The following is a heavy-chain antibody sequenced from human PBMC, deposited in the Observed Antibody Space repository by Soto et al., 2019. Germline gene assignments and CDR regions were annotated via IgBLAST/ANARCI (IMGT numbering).Heavy chain of an antibody. D-gene: IGHD6-6*01. V-gene: IGHV1-2*04. CDR1: GYTFTGYY. J-gene: IGHJ6*02. CDR3: AREGSSSNYYYYGRDV. CDR2: INPNSGGT. Sequence: GASVKVSCKASGYTFTGYYMHWVRQAPGQGLEWMGWINPNSGGTNYAQKFQGWVTMTRDTSISTAYMELSRLRSDDTAVYYCAREGSSSNYYYYGRDVWGQGTTVTVSS.